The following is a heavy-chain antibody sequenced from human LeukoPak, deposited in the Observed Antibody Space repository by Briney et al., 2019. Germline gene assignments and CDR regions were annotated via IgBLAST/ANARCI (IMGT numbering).Heavy chain of an antibody. CDR1: GFTFSSYG. CDR3: AKDRYYYDSSGSIYFDY. CDR2: ISYDGSNK. Sequence: PGGSLRLPCAASGFTFSSYGMHWVRQAPGKGLEWVAVISYDGSNKYYADSVKGRFTISRDNSKNTLYLQMNSLRAEDTAVYYCAKDRYYYDSSGSIYFDYWGQGTLVTVSS. V-gene: IGHV3-30*18. D-gene: IGHD3-22*01. J-gene: IGHJ4*02.